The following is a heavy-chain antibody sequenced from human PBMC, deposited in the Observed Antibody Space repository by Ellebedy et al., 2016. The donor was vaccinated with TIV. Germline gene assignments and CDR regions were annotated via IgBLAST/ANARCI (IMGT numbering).Heavy chain of an antibody. CDR2: LYYGGTT. V-gene: IGHV3-53*01. CDR1: GFSVTSNS. Sequence: GESLKISCEVSGFSVTSNSMIWVRQAPGKGLEWVSVLYYGGTTVYADSVRGRFTISRDNTRNILYLQMSSLRADDTAVYYCARYMTAVGTMYFDYWGQGTLLTVSS. CDR3: ARYMTAVGTMYFDY. D-gene: IGHD6-13*01. J-gene: IGHJ4*02.